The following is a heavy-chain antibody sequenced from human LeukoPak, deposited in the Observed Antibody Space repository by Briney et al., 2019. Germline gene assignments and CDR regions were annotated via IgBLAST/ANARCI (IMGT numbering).Heavy chain of an antibody. CDR2: IRSKAYGGTT. CDR3: TRDKLDLWVELLTYYYYYMDV. V-gene: IGHV3-49*03. CDR1: GFTFGDHA. Sequence: GGSLRLSCTASGFTFGDHAMSWFRQAPGKGLEWVGFIRSKAYGGTTEYAASVKGRFTISRDDSKSIAYLQMNSLKTEDTAVYYCTRDKLDLWVELLTYYYYYMDVWGKGTTVTVSS. D-gene: IGHD1-7*01. J-gene: IGHJ6*03.